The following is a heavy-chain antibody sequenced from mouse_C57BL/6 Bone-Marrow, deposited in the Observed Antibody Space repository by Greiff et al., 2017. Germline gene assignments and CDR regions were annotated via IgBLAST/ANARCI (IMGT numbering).Heavy chain of an antibody. CDR3: TREGFDY. CDR1: GYTFTDYE. CDR2: IDPETGGT. J-gene: IGHJ2*01. Sequence: QVQLQQSGAELVRPGASVTLSCKASGYTFTDYEMHWVKQTPVHGLEWIGAIDPETGGTAYNQKFKGKAILTVDKSSSTAYMKLRSLTSEDSAVNYCTREGFDYWGQGTTLTVSS. V-gene: IGHV1-15*01.